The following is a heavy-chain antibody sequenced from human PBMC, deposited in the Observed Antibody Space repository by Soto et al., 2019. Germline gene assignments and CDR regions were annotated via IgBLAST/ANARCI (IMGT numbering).Heavy chain of an antibody. V-gene: IGHV3-30*09. CDR3: ARDVSDYVLDV. CDR2: ISYDGRHI. Sequence: QLHLVESGGGVVQPGNSLRLSCTASGFIFSNYAMHWVRQAPGKWLEWVALISYDGRHIYYADSVKGRFAISRDNSKNTLDLVMNSLRREDTAMYYCARDVSDYVLDVWGQGTTVNVSS. CDR1: GFIFSNYA. D-gene: IGHD4-17*01. J-gene: IGHJ6*02.